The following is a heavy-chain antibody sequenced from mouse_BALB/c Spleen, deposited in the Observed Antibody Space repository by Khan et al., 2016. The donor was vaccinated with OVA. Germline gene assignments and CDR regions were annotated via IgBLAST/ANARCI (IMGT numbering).Heavy chain of an antibody. CDR3: ARLAYYYDSEGFAY. J-gene: IGHJ3*01. CDR1: GFPFSTYG. D-gene: IGHD1-1*01. V-gene: IGHV5-6*01. Sequence: EVELVESGGDLLKPEGSLKLSCAASGFPFSTYGMSWVRQPPDKRLEWVATVSTGGVYTYYPDSVKGRFTISRDNAKNTLYLQMSSLKSEDTAMFYCARLAYYYDSEGFAYWGQGTLVTVSA. CDR2: VSTGGVYT.